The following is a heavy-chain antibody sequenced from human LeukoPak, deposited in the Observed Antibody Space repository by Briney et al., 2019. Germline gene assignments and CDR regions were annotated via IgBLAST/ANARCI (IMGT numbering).Heavy chain of an antibody. J-gene: IGHJ1*01. Sequence: ASVTVSCTASGYTFTSYGISWVRQAPGQGLEWMGWISAYNGNTNYAQKLQGRVTMTTDTSTSTAYMELRSLRSDDTAVYYCARGRYDFWSGYYTSEYFQHWGQGTLVTVSS. CDR3: ARGRYDFWSGYYTSEYFQH. V-gene: IGHV1-18*01. CDR1: GYTFTSYG. CDR2: ISAYNGNT. D-gene: IGHD3-3*01.